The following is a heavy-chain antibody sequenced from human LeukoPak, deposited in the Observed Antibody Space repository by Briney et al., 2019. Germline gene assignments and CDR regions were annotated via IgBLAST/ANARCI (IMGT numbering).Heavy chain of an antibody. CDR2: IYYSGST. J-gene: IGHJ4*02. CDR1: GGSISSSGYY. CDR3: ARDGRNFDVDY. Sequence: PSETLSLTCTVSGGSISSSGYYWGWIRQPPGKGLEWMGSIYYSGSTYYHPSLKSRITISQDTSKNQFSLRLSSVTAADTAVYYCARDGRNFDVDYWGQGILVSVSS. D-gene: IGHD3-9*01. V-gene: IGHV4-39*07.